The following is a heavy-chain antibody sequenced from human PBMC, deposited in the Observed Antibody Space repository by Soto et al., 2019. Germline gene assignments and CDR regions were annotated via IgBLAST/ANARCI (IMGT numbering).Heavy chain of an antibody. Sequence: PGGSLRLSCAASGFTFSGYAMHWVRQAPGKGLEWVAVISYDGSNKYYADSVKGRFTISRDNSKNTLYLQMNSLRAEDTAVYYCAKSTYYYDSRGYFDYWGQGTLVTVSS. J-gene: IGHJ4*02. V-gene: IGHV3-30*18. CDR3: AKSTYYYDSRGYFDY. D-gene: IGHD3-22*01. CDR1: GFTFSGYA. CDR2: ISYDGSNK.